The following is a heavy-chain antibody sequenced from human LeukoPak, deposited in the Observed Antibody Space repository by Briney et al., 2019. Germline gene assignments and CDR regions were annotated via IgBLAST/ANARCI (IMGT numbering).Heavy chain of an antibody. V-gene: IGHV1-2*02. Sequence: ASVKVSCKASGYTFTGYYTHWVRQAPGQGLEWMGWINPNSGGTNYAQKFQGRVTMTRDTSISTAYMELSRLRSDDTAVYYCARDYMITFGGVIFDYWGQGTLVTVSS. CDR1: GYTFTGYY. D-gene: IGHD3-16*01. CDR2: INPNSGGT. J-gene: IGHJ4*02. CDR3: ARDYMITFGGVIFDY.